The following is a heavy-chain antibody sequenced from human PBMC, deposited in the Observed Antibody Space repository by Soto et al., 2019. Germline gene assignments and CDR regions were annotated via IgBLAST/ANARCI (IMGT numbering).Heavy chain of an antibody. D-gene: IGHD5-12*01. CDR2: INAGNGNT. V-gene: IGHV1-3*01. J-gene: IGHJ4*02. CDR3: AFQSGYELSQN. CDR1: GYAFTSYA. Sequence: VKASCKASGYAFTSYAMHWVRHAPGQRLEWMGWINAGNGNTKYSQKFQGRVTITRDTSASTAYMELSSLRSEYTAVYYCAFQSGYELSQNWGQGTLVNGSS.